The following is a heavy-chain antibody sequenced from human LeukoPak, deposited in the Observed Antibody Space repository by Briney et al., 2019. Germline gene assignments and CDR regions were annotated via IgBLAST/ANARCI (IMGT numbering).Heavy chain of an antibody. CDR3: ARGSFYYDTSVDY. D-gene: IGHD3-22*01. Sequence: SETLSLTCAVYDGPFSGYYWSWIRQPPGKGLEWIGEINQSGSTNYNPSLKSRVTISVDTSKKQVSLKLSSVTAADTAVYYCARGSFYYDTSVDYWGPGTLGTVSS. J-gene: IGHJ4*02. CDR2: INQSGST. V-gene: IGHV4-34*01. CDR1: DGPFSGYY.